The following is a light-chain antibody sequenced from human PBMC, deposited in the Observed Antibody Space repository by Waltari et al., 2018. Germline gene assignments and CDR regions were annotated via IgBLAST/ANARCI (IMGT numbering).Light chain of an antibody. J-gene: IGKJ4*01. V-gene: IGKV3-11*01. CDR2: DAS. CDR1: QNVNNF. CDR3: QQRSDWLT. Sequence: EIVLTQSPATLSLSPGERATLSCRASQNVNNFLNWYQQKPGQAPRLLIYDASNRPTGVPDSFSGSGSGTDFTLTISRLDPEDFGVYYCQQRSDWLTFGGGTKVEI.